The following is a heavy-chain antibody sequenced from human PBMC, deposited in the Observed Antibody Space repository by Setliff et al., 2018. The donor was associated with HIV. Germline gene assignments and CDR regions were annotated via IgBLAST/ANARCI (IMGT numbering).Heavy chain of an antibody. J-gene: IGHJ5*02. CDR2: LHLSGDT. Sequence: SETLSLTCTVSGDSINSGTYYWSWIRQPAGKGLEWIGRLHLSGDTNYNPSLKSRVTISVDTSTSQFSLKLSSLTAADTAVYYCARGRTQWPNYNYFDPWGLGTLVTVSS. CDR1: GDSINSGTYY. CDR3: ARGRTQWPNYNYFDP. D-gene: IGHD6-19*01. V-gene: IGHV4-61*02.